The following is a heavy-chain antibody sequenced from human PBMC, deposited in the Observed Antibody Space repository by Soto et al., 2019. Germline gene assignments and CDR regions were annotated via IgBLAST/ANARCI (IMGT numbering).Heavy chain of an antibody. D-gene: IGHD6-19*01. CDR1: GYTVTSYG. V-gene: IGHV1-18*01. CDR3: ASSPSVAGKGGVLLDYGMDV. Sequence: QVQLVQSGAEVKKPGASVKVSCKASGYTVTSYGISWVRQAPGQGLEWMGWISAYNGNTNYAQKLQGRVTMTTDTSTSTAYMELRSLRSDATAVYYCASSPSVAGKGGVLLDYGMDVWGQGTTVTVSS. J-gene: IGHJ6*02. CDR2: ISAYNGNT.